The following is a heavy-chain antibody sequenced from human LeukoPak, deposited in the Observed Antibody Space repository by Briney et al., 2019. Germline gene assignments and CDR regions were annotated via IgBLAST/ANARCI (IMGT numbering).Heavy chain of an antibody. Sequence: ASVKVSCKASGYTFTSYYMHWVRQAPGQGLEWMGIINPSGGSTSYAQKFQERVTITRDMSTDTAYMELSSLRSEDTAVYYCAASGFGFGELPSYFYYYMDVWGKGTTVTISS. CDR3: AASGFGFGELPSYFYYYMDV. CDR1: GYTFTSYY. CDR2: INPSGGST. V-gene: IGHV1-46*01. J-gene: IGHJ6*03. D-gene: IGHD3-10*01.